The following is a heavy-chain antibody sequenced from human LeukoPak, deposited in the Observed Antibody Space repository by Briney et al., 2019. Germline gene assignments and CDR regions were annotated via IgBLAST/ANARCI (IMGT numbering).Heavy chain of an antibody. J-gene: IGHJ4*02. CDR2: INPNSGGT. Sequence: ASVKVSCKASGYTFTGYYMHWVRQAPGQGLAWMGWINPNSGGTNYAQKFQGRVTMTRDTSISTAYMELSRLRSDDTAVYYCARPDSSSWYGGDRPFDYWGQGTLVTVSS. D-gene: IGHD6-13*01. CDR1: GYTFTGYY. V-gene: IGHV1-2*02. CDR3: ARPDSSSWYGGDRPFDY.